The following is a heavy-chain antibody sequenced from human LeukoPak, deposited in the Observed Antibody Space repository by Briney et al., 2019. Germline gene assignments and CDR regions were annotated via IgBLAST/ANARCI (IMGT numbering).Heavy chain of an antibody. Sequence: GGSLRLSCAASGFTFSSYWMSWVRQAPGKGLEWVSYISDSGILYADSVKGRFTTSRDNARKSLYLQMSSLRAEDTAVYYCAIIGCYRGVCHFDVWGQGTMVAISS. CDR3: AIIGCYRGVCHFDV. V-gene: IGHV3-48*01. J-gene: IGHJ3*01. D-gene: IGHD3-3*01. CDR2: ISDSGI. CDR1: GFTFSSYW.